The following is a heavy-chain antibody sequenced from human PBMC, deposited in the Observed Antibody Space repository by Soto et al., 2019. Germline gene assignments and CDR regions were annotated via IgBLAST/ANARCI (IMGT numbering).Heavy chain of an antibody. J-gene: IGHJ6*02. CDR3: ARDNGSGLPYYYYGMDV. Sequence: SVKVSCKASGGTFSSYAISWVRQAPGQGLEWMGGIIPIFGTANYAQKFQGRVTITADESTSTAYMELSSLRSEDTAVYYCARDNGSGLPYYYYGMDVWGQGTTVTVSS. CDR2: IIPIFGTA. D-gene: IGHD3-10*01. V-gene: IGHV1-69*13. CDR1: GGTFSSYA.